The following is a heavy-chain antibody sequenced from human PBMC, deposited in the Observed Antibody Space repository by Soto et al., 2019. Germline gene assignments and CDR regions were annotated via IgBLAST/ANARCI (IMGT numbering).Heavy chain of an antibody. CDR2: ISFDGSNE. J-gene: IGHJ4*02. CDR3: VKDRAVAGVFDY. Sequence: PGGSLRLSCAASGFILNSYAMHWVRQAPGKGLEWVAVISFDGSNENFGDSVKGRFALTRDTSKNTLYLHMNDLRAEDTARYYCVKDRAVAGVFDYWRQGTLVTVS. CDR1: GFILNSYA. D-gene: IGHD6-19*01. V-gene: IGHV3-30*18.